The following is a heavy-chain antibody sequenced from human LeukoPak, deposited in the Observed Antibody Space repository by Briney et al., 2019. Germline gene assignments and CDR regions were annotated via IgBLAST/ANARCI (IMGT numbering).Heavy chain of an antibody. Sequence: ASVKVSCKASGYTFTSYGISWVRQAPGQGLEWMGWISAYNGNTNYAQKLQGRVTMTTGTSTSTAYMELRSLRSDDTAVYYCARDWDITIFGVVTLNWFDPWGQGTLVTVSS. V-gene: IGHV1-18*01. J-gene: IGHJ5*02. CDR3: ARDWDITIFGVVTLNWFDP. CDR1: GYTFTSYG. D-gene: IGHD3-3*01. CDR2: ISAYNGNT.